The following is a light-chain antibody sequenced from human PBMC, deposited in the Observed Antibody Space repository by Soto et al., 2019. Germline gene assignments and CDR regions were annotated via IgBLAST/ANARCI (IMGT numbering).Light chain of an antibody. J-gene: IGLJ3*02. Sequence: QSVLTQPPSASGTPGQRVTTSCSGSSSNIGTNTVNWYQQFPRSAPKLLMYSSNQRPSGVPDRFSGSKSGTSASLAISGLQSEDEADYYCAAWDGSLNVVLFGGGTKVTVL. CDR3: AAWDGSLNVVL. V-gene: IGLV1-44*01. CDR2: SSN. CDR1: SSNIGTNT.